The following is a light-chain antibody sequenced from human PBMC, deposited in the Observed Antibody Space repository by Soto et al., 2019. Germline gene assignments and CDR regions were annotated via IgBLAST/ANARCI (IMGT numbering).Light chain of an antibody. V-gene: IGKV3D-15*01. CDR1: ERLSSVY. CDR3: QQYNDWST. J-gene: IGKJ1*01. CDR2: DAF. Sequence: DIVLTQSPGTLSLSPGERATLSCRASERLSSVYLAWYQQRPGQPPRLLIYDAFKRATGIPARFSGRGSGTEFTLTISSLQSEDFAVYYCQQYNDWSTFGQGTKVDIK.